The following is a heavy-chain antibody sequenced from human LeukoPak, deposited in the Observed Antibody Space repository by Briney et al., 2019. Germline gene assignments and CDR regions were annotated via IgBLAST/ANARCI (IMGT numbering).Heavy chain of an antibody. CDR1: GFTFDDYA. V-gene: IGHV3-9*01. CDR2: ISWNSGSI. CDR3: AKAIMVRGVIITTPPDY. Sequence: PGRSLRLSCAASGFTFDDYAMHWVRQAPGKGLEWVSGISWNSGSIGYADSVKGRFTISRDNAENSLYLQMNSLRAEDTALYYCAKAIMVRGVIITTPPDYWGQGTLVTVSS. D-gene: IGHD3-10*01. J-gene: IGHJ4*02.